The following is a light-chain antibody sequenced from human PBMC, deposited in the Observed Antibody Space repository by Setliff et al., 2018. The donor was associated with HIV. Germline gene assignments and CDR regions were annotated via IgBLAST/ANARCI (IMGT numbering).Light chain of an antibody. CDR3: CSHGSGDIWV. Sequence: QSALTQPASVSGSPGQSITISCTGSSSDVGNTLSVSWYQQNVGEVPKLLIHEVDRRPSGISHRFSGSKSGNTASLTISGLQVEDEADYYCCSHGSGDIWVFGGGTKVTVL. V-gene: IGLV2-23*02. CDR1: SSDVGNTLS. J-gene: IGLJ2*01. CDR2: EVD.